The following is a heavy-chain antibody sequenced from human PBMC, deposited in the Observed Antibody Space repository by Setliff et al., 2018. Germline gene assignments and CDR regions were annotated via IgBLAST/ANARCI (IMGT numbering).Heavy chain of an antibody. Sequence: ASVKVSCKASGYTFSSYAMNWVRQAPGQGLEWMGWINTNTGNPTYAQGFTGRFVFSLATSVSTTYLQISSLKAEDTAVYYCARGEYTSLPSGVYYHMDVWGKGTTVTVSS. V-gene: IGHV7-4-1*02. CDR1: GYTFSSYA. CDR3: ARGEYTSLPSGVYYHMDV. J-gene: IGHJ6*03. CDR2: INTNTGNP. D-gene: IGHD6-6*01.